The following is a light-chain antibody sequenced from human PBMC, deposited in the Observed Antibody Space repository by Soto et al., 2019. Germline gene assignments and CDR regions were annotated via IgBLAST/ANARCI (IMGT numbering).Light chain of an antibody. Sequence: EILLTQSPGTLPLSPGERATLSCRASQSVSSSYLAWYQQKPGQAPRLLIYGASSRATGIPDRFSGSGSGTDFTLTISRLEPEDFAVYYCQQYGSSRTFGQGTKVDIK. V-gene: IGKV3-20*01. J-gene: IGKJ1*01. CDR3: QQYGSSRT. CDR2: GAS. CDR1: QSVSSSY.